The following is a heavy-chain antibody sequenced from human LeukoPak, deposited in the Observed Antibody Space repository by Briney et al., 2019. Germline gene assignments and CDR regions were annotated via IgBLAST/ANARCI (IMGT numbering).Heavy chain of an antibody. CDR1: GYTFTCYY. J-gene: IGHJ4*02. CDR2: INPSGGST. D-gene: IGHD6-6*01. Sequence: GASVKVSCKASGYTFTCYYMHWVRQAPGQGLEWMRIINPSGGSTSYAQKFRGRVTMTRDTSTSTVYMELSSLTSEDTAVYYCARDGPRIAALGEDFDYWGQGTLVTVSS. CDR3: ARDGPRIAALGEDFDY. V-gene: IGHV1-46*01.